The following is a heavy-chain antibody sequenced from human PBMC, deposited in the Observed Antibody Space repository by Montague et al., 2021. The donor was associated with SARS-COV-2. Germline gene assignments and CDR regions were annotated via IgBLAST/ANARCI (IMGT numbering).Heavy chain of an antibody. CDR2: IYHTGST. Sequence: SETLSLTCTVSGGSISSSNWWSWVRQPPGKGLEWIGEIYHTGSTNHNPSLKSRVTISVDKSKNQFSLQLSSVTAAATAVYYGASRGAGWFGSNPERFDYWGQGTLVTVSS. CDR3: ASRGAGWFGSNPERFDY. D-gene: IGHD3-10*01. V-gene: IGHV4-4*02. J-gene: IGHJ4*02. CDR1: GGSISSSNW.